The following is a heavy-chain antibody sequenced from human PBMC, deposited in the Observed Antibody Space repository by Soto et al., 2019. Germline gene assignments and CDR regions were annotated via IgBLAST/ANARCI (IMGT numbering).Heavy chain of an antibody. J-gene: IGHJ3*02. CDR2: IYYSGST. CDR1: GGSISSSSYY. V-gene: IGHV4-39*01. Sequence: SETLSLTCTVSGGSISSSSYYWRWIRQPPGKGLEWIGSIYYSGSTYYNPSLKSRVTISVDTSKNQFSLKLSSVTAADTAVYYCATKSFTTTIAIAVAGTDDAFDIWGQGTMVTVSS. D-gene: IGHD6-19*01. CDR3: ATKSFTTTIAIAVAGTDDAFDI.